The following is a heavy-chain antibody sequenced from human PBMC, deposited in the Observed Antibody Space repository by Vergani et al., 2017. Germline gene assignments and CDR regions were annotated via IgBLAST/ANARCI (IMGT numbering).Heavy chain of an antibody. Sequence: LEESGGGSVKPGGSLRLSCAASGFTFSSYSMNWVRQAPGKGLEWVSSISSSSSYIYYADSVKGRFTISRDNAKNSLYLQMNSLRAEDTAVYYCARDKAYGGYVGDYWGQGTLVTVSS. J-gene: IGHJ4*02. CDR1: GFTFSSYS. V-gene: IGHV3-21*01. CDR3: ARDKAYGGYVGDY. D-gene: IGHD5-12*01. CDR2: ISSSSSYI.